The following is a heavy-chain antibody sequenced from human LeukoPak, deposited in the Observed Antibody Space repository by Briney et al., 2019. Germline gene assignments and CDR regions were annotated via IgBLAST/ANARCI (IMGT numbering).Heavy chain of an antibody. CDR2: MNPNSGNT. D-gene: IGHD2-21*01. CDR3: ARGSEIPNWFDR. V-gene: IGHV1-8*01. CDR1: GYTFTIYD. Sequence: GASVKVSYKASGYTFTIYDINWVRQATGQGLEWMGWMNPNSGNTGYAQKFQGRVTMTRNTSISTAYMELSSLRSEDTAVYYCARGSEIPNWFDRWGQGTLVTVSS. J-gene: IGHJ5*02.